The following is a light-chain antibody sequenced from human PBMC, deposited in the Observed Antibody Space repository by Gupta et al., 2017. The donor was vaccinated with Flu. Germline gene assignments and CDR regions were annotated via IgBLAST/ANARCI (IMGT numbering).Light chain of an antibody. J-gene: IGLJ1*01. CDR3: SSWDTSLNTYV. CDR1: DNNVGQQG. Sequence: NDNNVGQQGATWLHQHHGHPPKLLSYSNNNRPSGISERFSASRSGDTASLTITGLQPEDEAAYYCSSWDTSLNTYVFGTGTKVSVL. V-gene: IGLV10-54*04. CDR2: SNN.